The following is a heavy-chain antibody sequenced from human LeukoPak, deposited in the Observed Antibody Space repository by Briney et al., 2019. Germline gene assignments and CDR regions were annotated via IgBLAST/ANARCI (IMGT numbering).Heavy chain of an antibody. V-gene: IGHV4-39*07. CDR3: ARGPIAARPTPFDY. CDR1: GGSISSSSYY. J-gene: IGHJ4*02. Sequence: SETLSLTCTVSGGSISSSSYYWGWIRQPPGKGLEWIGSIYYSVSTYYNPSLKSRVTISVDTSKNQFSLKLSSVTAADTAVYYCARGPIAARPTPFDYWGQGTLVTVSS. CDR2: IYYSVST. D-gene: IGHD6-6*01.